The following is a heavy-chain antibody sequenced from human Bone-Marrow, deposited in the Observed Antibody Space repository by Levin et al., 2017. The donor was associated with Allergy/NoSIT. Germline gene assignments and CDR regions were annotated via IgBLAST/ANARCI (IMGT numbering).Heavy chain of an antibody. V-gene: IGHV3-21*01. CDR3: ARGLEYSGLP. D-gene: IGHD5-12*01. CDR2: ISSSSYI. Sequence: GGSLRLSCTVSGFTFSIYSINWVRQAPGKGLEWVSSISSSSYIYYADSVKGRFTISRDNAKNSLYLQMNSLRVEDTAVYYCARGLEYSGLPWGQGTLVTVSS. CDR1: GFTFSIYS. J-gene: IGHJ5*02.